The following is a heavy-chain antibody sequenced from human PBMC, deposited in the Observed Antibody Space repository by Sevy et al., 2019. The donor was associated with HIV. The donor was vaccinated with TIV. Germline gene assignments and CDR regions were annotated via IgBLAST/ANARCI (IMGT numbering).Heavy chain of an antibody. Sequence: GGSLRLSCAASGFTFRNYVMNWVRQPPGNGLEWVSVISDGGGTTYYADSVKGRFTISRDDSKSTLYLQMNSLRVEDTAVYFCAKRVAGALAALDILGQGTVVTVSS. V-gene: IGHV3-23*01. CDR1: GFTFRNYV. J-gene: IGHJ3*02. CDR2: ISDGGGTT. D-gene: IGHD3-10*01. CDR3: AKRVAGALAALDI.